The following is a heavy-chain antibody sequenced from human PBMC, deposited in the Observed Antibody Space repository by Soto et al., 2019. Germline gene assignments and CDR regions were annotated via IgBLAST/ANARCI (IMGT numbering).Heavy chain of an antibody. CDR1: GYSFTSYW. CDR2: IYPGDSDT. Sequence: LKISCKGSGYSFTSYWIGWVRQMPGKGLEWMGIIYPGDSDTRYSPSFQGQVTISADKSISTAYLQWSSLKASDTAMYYCARLDSSGLRGYYYGMDVWGQGTTVTVSS. D-gene: IGHD6-19*01. CDR3: ARLDSSGLRGYYYGMDV. V-gene: IGHV5-51*01. J-gene: IGHJ6*02.